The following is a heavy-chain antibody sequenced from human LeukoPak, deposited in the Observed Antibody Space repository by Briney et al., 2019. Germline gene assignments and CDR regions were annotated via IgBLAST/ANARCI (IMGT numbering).Heavy chain of an antibody. CDR2: ISAHNGDT. V-gene: IGHV1-18*01. CDR1: GYTFTRYG. D-gene: IGHD1-26*01. Sequence: APVKVSCKASGYTFTRYGISWVRQAPGQGLEWMGWISAHNGDTNYAQKFQGRVSMTTDTSTSTGYMELRSLTSDDTAVYYCARDLKRTVGATTTSDYWGQGTLVTVSS. CDR3: ARDLKRTVGATTTSDY. J-gene: IGHJ4*02.